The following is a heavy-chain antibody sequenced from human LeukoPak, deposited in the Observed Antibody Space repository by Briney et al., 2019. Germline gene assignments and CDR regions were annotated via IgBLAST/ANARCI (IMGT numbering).Heavy chain of an antibody. D-gene: IGHD6-13*01. V-gene: IGHV4-30-4*07. Sequence: SETLSLTCAVSGVAISRGGYAWNWIRQPPGKGLEWIAYIYHSGTTYYNPSLKSRATISVDTSKNQFSLKLSSVTAADTAVYYCARVYSSSWYAFDYWGQGTLVTVSS. CDR2: IYHSGTT. CDR3: ARVYSSSWYAFDY. J-gene: IGHJ4*02. CDR1: GVAISRGGYA.